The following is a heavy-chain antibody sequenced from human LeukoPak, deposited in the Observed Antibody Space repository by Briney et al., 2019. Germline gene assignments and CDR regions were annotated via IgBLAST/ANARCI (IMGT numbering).Heavy chain of an antibody. CDR3: AKDIFPTTEYYYDTSGPVDY. J-gene: IGHJ4*02. V-gene: IGHV3-30*18. Sequence: GRSLRLSCAASGFTFSRYGMHWVRQAPGKGLEWVALISYDGSNKYYADSVKGRFTISRDNSKNTLYLQMNSLRAEDTAVYYCAKDIFPTTEYYYDTSGPVDYWGQGTLVTVSS. D-gene: IGHD3-22*01. CDR2: ISYDGSNK. CDR1: GFTFSRYG.